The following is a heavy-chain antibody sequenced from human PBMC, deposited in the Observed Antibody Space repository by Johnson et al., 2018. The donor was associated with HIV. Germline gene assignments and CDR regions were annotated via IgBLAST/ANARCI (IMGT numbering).Heavy chain of an antibody. CDR2: INWNGVST. D-gene: IGHD1-26*01. CDR3: ARRDSGSLSFDI. CDR1: GFSFKDYG. V-gene: IGHV3-20*04. Sequence: VQLVESGGGVVRPGGSLRLSCAASGFSFKDYGMSWVRQAPGKGLEWVSGINWNGVSTNYVDSVKGRFSISRDNVKNSLYLQMNSLRAEDTAFYYCARRDSGSLSFDIWGQGTMVTVSS. J-gene: IGHJ3*02.